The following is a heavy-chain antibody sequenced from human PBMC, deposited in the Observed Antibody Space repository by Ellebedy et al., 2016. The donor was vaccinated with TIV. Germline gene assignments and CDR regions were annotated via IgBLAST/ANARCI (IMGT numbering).Heavy chain of an antibody. Sequence: GESLKISCAASGFTFSSYGMHWVRQAPGKGLEWVAVISYDGSNRYYADSVKGRLTISRDNSKNTLYLQMNSLRVEDTAVYYCVRDDDTSGNYFDYWGLGTLVTVSS. CDR3: VRDDDTSGNYFDY. J-gene: IGHJ4*02. V-gene: IGHV3-30*03. CDR1: GFTFSSYG. D-gene: IGHD3-10*01. CDR2: ISYDGSNR.